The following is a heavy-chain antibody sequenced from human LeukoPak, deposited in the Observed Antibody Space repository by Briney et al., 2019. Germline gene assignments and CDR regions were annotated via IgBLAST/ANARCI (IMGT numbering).Heavy chain of an antibody. Sequence: SSETLSLTCTVSGGSISSYYWSWIRQPPGKGLEWIGHIYYDGGTNYSPSLKSRVTISVDTSRNQFSLKLSSVTAADTAVYYCARDTRYYGSGTFYDEFDYWGQGALVTVSS. J-gene: IGHJ4*02. V-gene: IGHV4-59*01. CDR2: IYYDGGT. CDR3: ARDTRYYGSGTFYDEFDY. D-gene: IGHD3-10*01. CDR1: GGSISSYY.